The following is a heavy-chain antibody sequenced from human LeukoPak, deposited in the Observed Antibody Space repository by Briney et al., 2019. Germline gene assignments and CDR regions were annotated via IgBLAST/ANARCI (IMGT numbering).Heavy chain of an antibody. D-gene: IGHD5-12*01. CDR1: GYTFTSYD. CDR2: MNPNSGNT. J-gene: IGHJ6*03. CDR3: ARLREGYSGYDSENYYYYYMDV. Sequence: GASVKVSCKASGYTFTSYDINWVRQATGQGLEWMGWMNPNSGNTGYAQKFQGRVTMTRNTSISTAYMELSSLRSEDTAVYYCARLREGYSGYDSENYYYYYMDVWGKGTTVTISS. V-gene: IGHV1-8*01.